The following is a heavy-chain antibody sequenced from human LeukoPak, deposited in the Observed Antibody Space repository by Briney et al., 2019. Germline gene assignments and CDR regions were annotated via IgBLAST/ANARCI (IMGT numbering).Heavy chain of an antibody. CDR2: IYYSGST. D-gene: IGHD6-19*01. Sequence: SETLSLTCTVSGGSISSYYWSWIRQPPGKGLEWIGYIYYSGSTNYNPSLKSRVTISVDTSKNQLSLKLSSVTAADTAVYYCARSSGWYGELYYFDYWGQGTLVTVSS. V-gene: IGHV4-59*01. CDR1: GGSISSYY. J-gene: IGHJ4*02. CDR3: ARSSGWYGELYYFDY.